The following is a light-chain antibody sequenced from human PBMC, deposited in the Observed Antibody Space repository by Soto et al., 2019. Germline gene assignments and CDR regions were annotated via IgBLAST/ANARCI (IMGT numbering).Light chain of an antibody. CDR3: QQYNSYLWT. CDR2: KAS. V-gene: IGKV1-5*03. Sequence: DLQMPESPHTLSACVGDRVTMNWWASQSISSWLAWYQQKPGKAPKFLIYKASSLESGVPSRFSGSGSGTEFTLTISSLQPDDFATYYCQQYNSYLWTFGQGTKVDIK. J-gene: IGKJ1*01. CDR1: QSISSW.